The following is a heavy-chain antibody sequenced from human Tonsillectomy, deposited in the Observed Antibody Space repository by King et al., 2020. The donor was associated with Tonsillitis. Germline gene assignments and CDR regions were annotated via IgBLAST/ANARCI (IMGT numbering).Heavy chain of an antibody. J-gene: IGHJ2*01. Sequence: VQLVESGGGLVQPGGSLRLSCAASGFTFSSYGFHWVRQAPGKGLEWVSYISSSSSTIYYADSVKGRITISRDNAKNSLYLQMNSLRAEDTAVYYCARDLYYYDNNSGYFDLWGRGTLVTVSS. D-gene: IGHD3-22*01. V-gene: IGHV3-48*01. CDR1: GFTFSSYG. CDR3: ARDLYYYDNNSGYFDL. CDR2: ISSSSSTI.